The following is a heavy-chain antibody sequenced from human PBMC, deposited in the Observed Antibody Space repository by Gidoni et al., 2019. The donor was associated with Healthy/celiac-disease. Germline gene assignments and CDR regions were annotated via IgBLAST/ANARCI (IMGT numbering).Heavy chain of an antibody. Sequence: EVQLLESGGGLVQPGGSLRLSCAASGFTFSSYAMSWVRQAPGKGLEWVSAISGSGGSTYYADSVKGRFTISRDNSKNTLYLQMNSLRAEDTAVYYCAKDREGSGWSRSYFDYWGQGTLVTVSS. CDR2: ISGSGGST. V-gene: IGHV3-23*01. CDR3: AKDREGSGWSRSYFDY. D-gene: IGHD6-19*01. CDR1: GFTFSSYA. J-gene: IGHJ4*02.